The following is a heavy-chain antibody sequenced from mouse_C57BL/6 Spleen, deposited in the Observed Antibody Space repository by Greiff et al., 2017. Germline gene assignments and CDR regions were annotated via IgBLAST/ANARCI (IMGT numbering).Heavy chain of an antibody. Sequence: VQLQQSVAELVRPGASVKLSCTASGFNIKHTYMPWVKQRPEQGLEWIGRIDPANGNTKYAPKFTGKATIDADPSSNTAYLQLSSLTSEDTAIYDWARCGSPLYFAMGYWGQGTSVTVSS. V-gene: IGHV14-3*01. J-gene: IGHJ4*01. D-gene: IGHD1-1*01. CDR3: ARCGSPLYFAMGY. CDR1: GFNIKHTY. CDR2: IDPANGNT.